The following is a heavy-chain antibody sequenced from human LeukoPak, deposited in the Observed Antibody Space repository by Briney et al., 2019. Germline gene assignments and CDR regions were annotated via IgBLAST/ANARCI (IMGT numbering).Heavy chain of an antibody. D-gene: IGHD6-13*01. CDR1: GYTFTSYY. J-gene: IGHJ3*02. Sequence: ASVKVSCKASGYTFTSYYMHWVRQAPGQGLEWMGIINPSGGSTSYAQKFQGRVTMTRDTSTSTVYMELSSLRSEDTAVYYCARPSVIAAAGDFDAFDIWGQGTMVTVSS. CDR2: INPSGGST. V-gene: IGHV1-46*01. CDR3: ARPSVIAAAGDFDAFDI.